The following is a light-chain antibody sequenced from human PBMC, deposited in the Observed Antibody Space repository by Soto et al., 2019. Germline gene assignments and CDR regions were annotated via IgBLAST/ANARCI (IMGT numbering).Light chain of an antibody. V-gene: IGLV2-14*03. J-gene: IGLJ1*01. Sequence: QSVLTQPASVSGSPGQSITISCTGTSSDVGGYNYVSWYQHHPGKAPKLMIYDVSNRPSGVSNCFSGSKSGNTASLTIFGLQPEDEADYYCCSYTTSNTRQIVFGTGTKVTVL. CDR1: SSDVGGYNY. CDR3: CSYTTSNTRQIV. CDR2: DVS.